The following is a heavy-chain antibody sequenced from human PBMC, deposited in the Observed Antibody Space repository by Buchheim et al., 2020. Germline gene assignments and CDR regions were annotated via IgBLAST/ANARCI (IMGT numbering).Heavy chain of an antibody. Sequence: EVQLVESGGGLVQPGGSLRLYCAASGFTFSSYSMNWVRQAPGKGLEWVSYISSSSSTIYYADSVKGRFTISRDNAKHSLYLQMNSLRAEDTAAYYCAIAQRLRRDYYGMDVWGQGTT. CDR3: AIAQRLRRDYYGMDV. V-gene: IGHV3-48*01. CDR1: GFTFSSYS. CDR2: ISSSSSTI. J-gene: IGHJ6*01. D-gene: IGHD4-17*01.